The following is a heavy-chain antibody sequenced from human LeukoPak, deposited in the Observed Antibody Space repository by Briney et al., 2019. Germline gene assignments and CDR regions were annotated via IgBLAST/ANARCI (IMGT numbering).Heavy chain of an antibody. Sequence: GGSLRLSCAASGFNFITAAMTWVRQAPGKGLEWVSLIGSVGESTYYADSVKGRFTISRDNVNHTLFLQMNSVRVEDTAMYYCVKDIQLSTWGLGTMVTVSS. CDR3: VKDIQLST. J-gene: IGHJ3*01. V-gene: IGHV3-23*01. D-gene: IGHD5-24*01. CDR1: GFNFITAA. CDR2: IGSVGEST.